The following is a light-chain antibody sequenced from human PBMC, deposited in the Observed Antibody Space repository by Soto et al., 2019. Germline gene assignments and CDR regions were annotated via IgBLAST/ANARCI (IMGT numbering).Light chain of an antibody. V-gene: IGLV2-14*01. CDR2: DVS. CDR3: SSYTSRSIPDV. CDR1: SSDVGGYNY. J-gene: IGLJ1*01. Sequence: QSALTQPASVSGSPGQSITISCTGTSSDVGGYNYVSWYQQHPGKAPKLMIYDVSNRPSGVSNRFSGSKSGNTASLTISGLQAEDEADYYCSSYTSRSIPDVFGTGTKVTVL.